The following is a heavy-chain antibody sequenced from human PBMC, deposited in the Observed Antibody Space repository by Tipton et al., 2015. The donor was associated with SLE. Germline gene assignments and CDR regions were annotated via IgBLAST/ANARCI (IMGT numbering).Heavy chain of an antibody. CDR2: IYTSVNT. Sequence: TLSLTCTVSGGSISSGSYFWKWIRQPAGRGLEWIGRIYTSVNTNYNPSLKSRVTISVDTSKTQFSLKLSSVTAADTAVYYCASGIVDTSGYYSTYFDYWGQGTLVTVSS. J-gene: IGHJ4*02. CDR1: GGSISSGSYF. D-gene: IGHD3-22*01. V-gene: IGHV4-61*02. CDR3: ASGIVDTSGYYSTYFDY.